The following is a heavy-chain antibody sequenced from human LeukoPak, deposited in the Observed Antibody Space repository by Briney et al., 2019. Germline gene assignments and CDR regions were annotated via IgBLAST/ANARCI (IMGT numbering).Heavy chain of an antibody. CDR2: INPNGGST. CDR1: GYSFINYY. V-gene: IGHV1-46*01. CDR3: ARAWEAVAGNYGVIDY. D-gene: IGHD4-17*01. Sequence: ASVKVSCKASGYSFINYYIHWVRQAPGQGLEWMGIINPNGGSTNFAQKFQGRVTMTRDMSTSTVYMELNSLRSEDTAVFYCARAWEAVAGNYGVIDYWGQGTLVTVSS. J-gene: IGHJ4*02.